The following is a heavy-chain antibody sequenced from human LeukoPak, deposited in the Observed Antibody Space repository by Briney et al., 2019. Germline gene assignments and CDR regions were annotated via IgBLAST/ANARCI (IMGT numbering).Heavy chain of an antibody. CDR2: ISGSGDST. Sequence: GGSLRLSCAASGFTFSAYAMNWVRQAPRKGLEWVSAISGSGDSTYYADSVQGRFTISRDNSKNTLSLQMNSLRAEDTAVYYCAKDSTARGCWGQGTLVTVSS. CDR1: GFTFSAYA. CDR3: AKDSTARGC. J-gene: IGHJ4*02. D-gene: IGHD1-1*01. V-gene: IGHV3-23*01.